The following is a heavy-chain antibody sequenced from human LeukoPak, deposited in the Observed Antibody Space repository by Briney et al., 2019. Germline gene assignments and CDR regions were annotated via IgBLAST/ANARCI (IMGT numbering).Heavy chain of an antibody. CDR2: ISCSADRT. J-gene: IGHJ4*02. V-gene: IGHV3-23*01. CDR3: AKESPYGSGSRNYYFHY. CDR1: GFTFSSYA. Sequence: GGSLRLSCAASGFTFSSYAMSWVRQAPGKGLEWVSAISCSADRTYYADSVKGRFTISRDNSKNTLYLQMNSLRPEDTAIYYCAKESPYGSGSRNYYFHYWGQGTLVTVSS. D-gene: IGHD3-10*01.